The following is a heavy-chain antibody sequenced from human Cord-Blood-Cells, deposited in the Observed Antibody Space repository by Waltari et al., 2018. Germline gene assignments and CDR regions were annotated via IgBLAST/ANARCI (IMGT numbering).Heavy chain of an antibody. Sequence: QVQLQQWGAGLLKPSETLSFTCAVYGGSCSGYYWSWIRQPPGKGLEWIGEITRSGSTSYTPSHKSRVTISVDTSMDRFSLKLSSVTAADTAVYYCARSSNYSDSSGYPNWFDPWGQGTLVTVSS. J-gene: IGHJ5*02. D-gene: IGHD3-22*01. CDR3: ARSSNYSDSSGYPNWFDP. CDR1: GGSCSGYY. V-gene: IGHV4-34*01. CDR2: ITRSGST.